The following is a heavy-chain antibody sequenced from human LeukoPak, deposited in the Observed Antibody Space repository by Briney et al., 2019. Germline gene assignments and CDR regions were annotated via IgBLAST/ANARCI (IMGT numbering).Heavy chain of an antibody. J-gene: IGHJ6*02. Sequence: ASETLSLTCTVSGVSIRSYYWSWLRQPPGKGLEWIGYMYSRAITNSNPSLKSRITISVDTSKNQFSLKLSSVTAADTAVYYCARLDDGRDYGMDVWGQGTTVTVSS. V-gene: IGHV4-59*08. CDR1: GVSIRSYY. CDR3: ARLDDGRDYGMDV. CDR2: MYSRAIT. D-gene: IGHD1-1*01.